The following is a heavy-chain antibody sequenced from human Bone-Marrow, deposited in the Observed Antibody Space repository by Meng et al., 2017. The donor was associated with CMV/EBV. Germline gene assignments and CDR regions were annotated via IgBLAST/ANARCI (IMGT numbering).Heavy chain of an antibody. CDR1: GGTFSSYA. J-gene: IGHJ5*02. CDR2: IIPIFGTA. Sequence: SAKVSCKASGGTFSSYAISWVRQAPGQGLEWMGGIIPIFGTANYAQKFQGRVTITTDESTSTAYMELSSLRSEDTAVYYCAIWSYGDNNWFDPWGQGTLVTVSS. V-gene: IGHV1-69*05. CDR3: AIWSYGDNNWFDP. D-gene: IGHD4-17*01.